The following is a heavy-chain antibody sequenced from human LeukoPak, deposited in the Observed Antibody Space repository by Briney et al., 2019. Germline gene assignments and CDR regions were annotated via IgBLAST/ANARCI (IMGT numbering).Heavy chain of an antibody. CDR1: GYTFTSYG. V-gene: IGHV1-18*01. CDR2: ISAYNGNA. D-gene: IGHD6-13*01. CDR3: ARAMAAAVLFY. Sequence: ASVKVSCKASGYTFTSYGISWVRQAPGQGLERMGWISAYNGNANYAQKLQGRVTMTTDTSTSTAYMELRSLRSDDTAVYYCARAMAAAVLFYWGQGTLVTVSS. J-gene: IGHJ4*02.